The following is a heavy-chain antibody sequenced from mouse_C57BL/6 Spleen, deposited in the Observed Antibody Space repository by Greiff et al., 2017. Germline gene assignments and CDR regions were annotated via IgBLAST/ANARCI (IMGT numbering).Heavy chain of an antibody. CDR3: ARRGDEAWFAY. V-gene: IGHV1-81*01. Sequence: VQLQQSGAELARPGASVKLSCKASGYTFTSYGISWVKQRTGQGLKWIGEIYPRSGNTYYNEKFKGKATLTADKSSSTAYMELRSLTSEDSAVYFCARRGDEAWFAYWGQGTLVTVSA. J-gene: IGHJ3*01. CDR2: IYPRSGNT. CDR1: GYTFTSYG. D-gene: IGHD3-3*01.